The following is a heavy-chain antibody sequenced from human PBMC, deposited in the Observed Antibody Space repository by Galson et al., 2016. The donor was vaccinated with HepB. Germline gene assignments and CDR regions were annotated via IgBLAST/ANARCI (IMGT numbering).Heavy chain of an antibody. V-gene: IGHV4-39*01. D-gene: IGHD2-2*01. CDR1: GGSIANGHLY. CDR2: GYYIGTT. CDR3: VTNTTSAPWFGP. Sequence: SETMSLTCTVSGGSIANGHLYWGWTRQSPGKGLEWIGSGYYIGTTDYNPSLKSRVTLSVNTPKNQFYLRLNSVTATDTAIYYCVTNTTSAPWFGPWGQGTLVTVSS. J-gene: IGHJ5*02.